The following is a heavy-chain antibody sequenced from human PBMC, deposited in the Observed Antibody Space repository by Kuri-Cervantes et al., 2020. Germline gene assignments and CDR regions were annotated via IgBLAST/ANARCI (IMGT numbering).Heavy chain of an antibody. CDR2: IKSKTDGGTT. D-gene: IGHD3-3*01. Sequence: ETLSLTCAASGFTFSNAWMSWVRQAPGKGLEWVGRIKSKTDGGTTDYAAPVKGRFTISRDDSKNTLYLQMNSLKTEDTAVYYCTKQMEDFWSGYRLYYFDYWGQGTLVTVSS. J-gene: IGHJ4*02. CDR1: GFTFSNAW. CDR3: TKQMEDFWSGYRLYYFDY. V-gene: IGHV3-15*01.